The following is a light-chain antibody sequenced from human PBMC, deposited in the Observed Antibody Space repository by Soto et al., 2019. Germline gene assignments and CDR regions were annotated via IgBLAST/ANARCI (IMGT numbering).Light chain of an antibody. CDR3: QQYGNAPFT. CDR2: GAS. CDR1: QSVSSSY. V-gene: IGKV3-20*01. J-gene: IGKJ3*01. Sequence: EIVLTQSPGPLSFSPGERATLTCRASQSVSSSYLAWFQQKPGQAPRLLIYGASSRATGIPDKFSGSGSGTDFTLTISRLEPEDFAVYYCQQYGNAPFTFGPGTKVDI.